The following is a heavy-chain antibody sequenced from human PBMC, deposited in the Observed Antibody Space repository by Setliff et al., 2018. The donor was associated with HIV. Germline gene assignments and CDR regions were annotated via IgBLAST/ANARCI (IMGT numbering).Heavy chain of an antibody. Sequence: GGSLRLSCTASGFTFGDYAMSWVRQVPGKGLEWVGFIRSKTYVGTTEYAASVKGRFTISRDDSKSIAYLQMNSLKTEDTAVYYCTRDSPGGNSYYYGMDVWGQGTTVTVSS. CDR2: IRSKTYVGTT. J-gene: IGHJ6*02. D-gene: IGHD2-15*01. V-gene: IGHV3-49*04. CDR3: TRDSPGGNSYYYGMDV. CDR1: GFTFGDYA.